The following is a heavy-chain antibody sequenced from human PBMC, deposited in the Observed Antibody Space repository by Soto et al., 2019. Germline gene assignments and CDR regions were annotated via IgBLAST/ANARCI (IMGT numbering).Heavy chain of an antibody. CDR1: GFTLRSYH. Sequence: GGSLRLSCVASGFTLRSYHMDWVRQAPGKGLEWISYIHASSISNIYYADSVKGRFTISRDNAKNSLYLQMDSLRAEDTAVYYCARDGTTGTANYHYAMDVWGQGTTVTGSS. D-gene: IGHD4-17*01. J-gene: IGHJ6*02. V-gene: IGHV3-48*03. CDR3: ARDGTTGTANYHYAMDV. CDR2: IHASSISNI.